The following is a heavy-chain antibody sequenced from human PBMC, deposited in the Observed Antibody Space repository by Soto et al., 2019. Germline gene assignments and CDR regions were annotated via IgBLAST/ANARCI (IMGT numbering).Heavy chain of an antibody. D-gene: IGHD3-16*01. CDR3: ARGGYYFYYGMDV. CDR1: GGSISSGGYY. J-gene: IGHJ6*02. Sequence: QVQLQESGPGLVKPSQTLSLTCTVSGGSISSGGYYWSWMRQHPGKGLEWIGYIYYSGGTYYNPSLKSRVTISVDTSKNQFSLKLSSVTAADTAMYYCARGGYYFYYGMDVWGQGTTVTVSS. CDR2: IYYSGGT. V-gene: IGHV4-31*03.